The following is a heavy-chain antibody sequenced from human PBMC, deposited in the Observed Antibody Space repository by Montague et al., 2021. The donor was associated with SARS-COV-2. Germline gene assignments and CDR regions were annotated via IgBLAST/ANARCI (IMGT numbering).Heavy chain of an antibody. CDR3: ARTSASSDY. J-gene: IGHJ4*02. CDR1: GDSVAVNDAT. D-gene: IGHD1-26*01. Sequence: CAISGDSVAVNDATWNWNRQSPSIGFEWLGRSYYRSKWYNDYAVSVKSRITINPDTSKNQISLQLNSVTPEDTAVYYCARTSASSDYWGQGTLVTVSS. CDR2: SYYRSKWYN. V-gene: IGHV6-1*01.